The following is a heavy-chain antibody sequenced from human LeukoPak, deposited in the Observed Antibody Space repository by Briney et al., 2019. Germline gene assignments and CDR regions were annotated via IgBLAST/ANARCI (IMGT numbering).Heavy chain of an antibody. J-gene: IGHJ5*02. Sequence: GRSLRLSCAASGFTFSRYSMNWVRQAPGRGLEWVSYISSSSSTKYYADSVKGRFTISRDNAKNSLYLQMNSLRDEDTAVYYCARDYYDSNGYFPWGQGTLVTVSS. CDR2: ISSSSSTK. CDR3: ARDYYDSNGYFP. CDR1: GFTFSRYS. D-gene: IGHD3-22*01. V-gene: IGHV3-48*02.